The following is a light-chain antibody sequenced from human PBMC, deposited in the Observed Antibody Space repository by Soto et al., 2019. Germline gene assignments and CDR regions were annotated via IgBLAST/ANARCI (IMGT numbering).Light chain of an antibody. Sequence: EIVLTQSPGTLSLSPGERATLSCRASQSVSSTYLAWYRQKPGQAPRLLIYGASSRATGIPDRFSGSGSGTGFTLIISRLEPEDFAVYYCQQYAGSPWTFGQGTKVEIK. CDR3: QQYAGSPWT. CDR2: GAS. V-gene: IGKV3-20*01. CDR1: QSVSSTY. J-gene: IGKJ1*01.